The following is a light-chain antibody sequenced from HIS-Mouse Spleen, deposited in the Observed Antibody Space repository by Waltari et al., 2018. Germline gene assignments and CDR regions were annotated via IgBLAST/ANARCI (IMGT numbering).Light chain of an antibody. V-gene: IGLV3-10*01. CDR2: EDS. CDR3: YSTDSSGNHRV. Sequence: SYELTQPPSVPVSPAQTAGTTCSGDALPKKHTYGYQQKSGQAPVLVIYEDSKRPSGIPERFSGSSSGTMATLTISGAQVEDEADYYCYSTDSSGNHRVFGGGTKLTVL. CDR1: ALPKKH. J-gene: IGLJ2*01.